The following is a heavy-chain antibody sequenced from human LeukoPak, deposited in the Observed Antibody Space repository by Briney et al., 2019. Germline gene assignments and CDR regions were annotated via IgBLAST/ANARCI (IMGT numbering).Heavy chain of an antibody. Sequence: PSETLSLTCAVYGGSFSGYYWSWIRQPPGKGLEWIGEINHSGSTNYNPSLKSRVTISVDTSKNQFSLKLSSVTAADTAVYYCERGRSYSGYEEPWETYYFDYWGQGTLVTVSS. D-gene: IGHD5-12*01. CDR2: INHSGST. CDR1: GGSFSGYY. V-gene: IGHV4-34*01. CDR3: ERGRSYSGYEEPWETYYFDY. J-gene: IGHJ4*02.